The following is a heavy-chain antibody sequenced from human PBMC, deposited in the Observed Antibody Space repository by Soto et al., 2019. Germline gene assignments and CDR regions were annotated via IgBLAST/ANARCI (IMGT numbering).Heavy chain of an antibody. CDR3: ARLWGWFGDY. J-gene: IGHJ4*02. V-gene: IGHV4-59*08. D-gene: IGHD3-10*01. CDR1: GGSISSYY. CDR2: IYYSGST. Sequence: QVQLQESGPGLVKPSETLSLTCTVSGGSISSYYWSWIRQPPGKGLEWIGYIYYSGSTNYNPSLRSGGTISVDTSKNQFALKLSAVTAADTALYYCARLWGWFGDYWGQGTLVTVSS.